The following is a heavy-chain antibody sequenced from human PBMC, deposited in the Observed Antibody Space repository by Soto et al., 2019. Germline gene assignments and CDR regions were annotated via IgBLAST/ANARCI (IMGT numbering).Heavy chain of an antibody. CDR3: ARVHISNDFDQR. J-gene: IGHJ4*02. CDR2: IYYRGST. D-gene: IGHD3-3*01. CDR1: GGSISSYY. Sequence: QVQLQESGPGLVKPSETLSLTCTVSGGSISSYYWSWIRQPPGKGLEWIGYIYYRGSTNYNPSLKSRVTISVDTSKNQFSLKLSSVTAADTAMYYCARVHISNDFDQRWGQGTLVTVSS. V-gene: IGHV4-59*01.